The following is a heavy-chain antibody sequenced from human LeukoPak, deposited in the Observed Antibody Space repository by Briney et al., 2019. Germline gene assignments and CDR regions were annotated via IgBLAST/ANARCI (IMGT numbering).Heavy chain of an antibody. CDR1: GGSISSSGYY. CDR3: ARLYYYDSSGNYYEINYFDR. D-gene: IGHD3-22*01. J-gene: IGHJ4*02. CDR2: IYFGGST. V-gene: IGHV4-39*01. Sequence: SETLSLTCTVSGGSISSSGYYWAWIRQTPGEGLEWIGSIYFGGSTHYNPSLKSRITISVDTSKNQFSLKLNSLTAADTAVYFCARLYYYDSSGNYYEINYFDRWGQGTLVTVSS.